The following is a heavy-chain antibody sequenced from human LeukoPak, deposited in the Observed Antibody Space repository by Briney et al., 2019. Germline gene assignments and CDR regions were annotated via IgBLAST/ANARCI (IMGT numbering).Heavy chain of an antibody. CDR1: GFTFSSYA. V-gene: IGHV3-23*01. Sequence: GGSLRLSCAASGFTFSSYAMSWVRQAPGKGLEWVSAISGSGGSTYYADSVKGRFTISRDNSKNTLYLQMNSLRAEDTAVYYCAKDRGGYCSSTSCHNWFDPWGQGALVTASS. J-gene: IGHJ5*02. D-gene: IGHD2-2*01. CDR2: ISGSGGST. CDR3: AKDRGGYCSSTSCHNWFDP.